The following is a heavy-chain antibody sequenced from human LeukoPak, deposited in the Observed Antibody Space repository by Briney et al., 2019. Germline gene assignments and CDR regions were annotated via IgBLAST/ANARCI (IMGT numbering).Heavy chain of an antibody. CDR2: IHNSGNT. V-gene: IGHV4-39*01. CDR3: ARHPGRSNWFDT. Sequence: SETLSLTCTVSGGSINNDVYYWDWIRQTPGKGLEWIVTIHNSGNTYYKSSLKSRVGMSIDTCHNQFSLRLSSVTAADTAVYYCARHPGRSNWFDTWGQGILVTISS. J-gene: IGHJ5*02. D-gene: IGHD3-10*01. CDR1: GGSINNDVYY.